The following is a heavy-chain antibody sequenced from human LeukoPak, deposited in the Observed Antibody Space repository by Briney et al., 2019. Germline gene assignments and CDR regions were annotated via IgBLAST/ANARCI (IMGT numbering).Heavy chain of an antibody. Sequence: SETLSLTCTVSGGSISSYYWSWIRQPPGKGLEWIGYIYYSGSTNYNPSLKSRVTISVDTSKNQFTLKLSSVTAADTAVYYCVRGAADYDFWSGYWGGQEGPVNYYYYYGMDVWGQGTTVTVSS. CDR1: GGSISSYY. D-gene: IGHD3-3*01. CDR2: IYYSGST. V-gene: IGHV4-59*01. J-gene: IGHJ6*02. CDR3: VRGAADYDFWSGYWGGQEGPVNYYYYYGMDV.